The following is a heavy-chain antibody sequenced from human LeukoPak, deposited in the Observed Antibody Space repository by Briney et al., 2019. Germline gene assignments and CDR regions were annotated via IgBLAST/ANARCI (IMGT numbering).Heavy chain of an antibody. J-gene: IGHJ4*02. D-gene: IGHD3-22*01. CDR2: ISGSGGST. CDR3: AKVKGFDYYDSSGYHGFDY. V-gene: IGHV3-23*01. Sequence: GGSLRLSCAASGFTFSSYGMSWVRQAPGKGLEWVSAISGSGGSTYYADSVKGRFTISRDNSKNTLYLQMNSLRAEDTAVYYCAKVKGFDYYDSSGYHGFDYWGQGTLVTVSS. CDR1: GFTFSSYG.